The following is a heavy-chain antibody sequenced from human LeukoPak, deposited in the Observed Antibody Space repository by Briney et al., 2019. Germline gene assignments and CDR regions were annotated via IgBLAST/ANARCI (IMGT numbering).Heavy chain of an antibody. V-gene: IGHV5-51*01. Sequence: GESLKISCKGSGYSFTNYWIAWVRQLPGQGLEWMGIIYPGDSDTRYSPSFQGQVTISADKSISTAYLQWSSLKASDTAMYYCARRGNADAFDIWGQGTMVTVSS. D-gene: IGHD1-1*01. CDR3: ARRGNADAFDI. J-gene: IGHJ3*02. CDR2: IYPGDSDT. CDR1: GYSFTNYW.